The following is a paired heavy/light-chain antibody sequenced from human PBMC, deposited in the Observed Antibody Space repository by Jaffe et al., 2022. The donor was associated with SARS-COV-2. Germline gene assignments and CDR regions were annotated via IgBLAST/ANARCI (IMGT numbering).Light chain of an antibody. J-gene: IGLJ2*01. V-gene: IGLV2-8*01. CDR1: SSDVGGYNY. CDR3: SSYVGSNNVV. CDR2: EVS. Sequence: QSALTQPPSASGSPGQSVTISCTGTSSDVGGYNYVSWYQQHPGKAPKLMIYEVSKRPSGVPDRFSGSKSGNTASLTVSGLQAEDEADYYCSSYVGSNNVVFGGGTKLTVL.
Heavy chain of an antibody. J-gene: IGHJ5*02. D-gene: IGHD3-22*01. V-gene: IGHV4-38-2*02. Sequence: QVQLQESGPGLVKPSETLSLTCTVSGYSISSGSYWGWLRQPPGKGLEWIGTIYHSGSTYYNPSLKSRVTVSVDTSKNQFSLRLRSVTAADTAVYYCARDPLDSSGYYRLSWFDPWGQGTLVTVSS. CDR2: IYHSGST. CDR3: ARDPLDSSGYYRLSWFDP. CDR1: GYSISSGSY.